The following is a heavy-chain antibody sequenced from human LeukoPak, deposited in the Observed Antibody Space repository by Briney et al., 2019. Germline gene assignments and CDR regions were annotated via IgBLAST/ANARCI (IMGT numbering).Heavy chain of an antibody. CDR1: GFTFSTYD. Sequence: PGLSLRLSCAASGFTFSTYDMSWVSKAPGKGMEWVSTISNSGRSTYYADSVKGRFTIPRDNSKNTLYLQMNSLRAEDTALYYCAKPGETSNYYFDTWGQGTLVTVSS. CDR3: AKPGETSNYYFDT. V-gene: IGHV3-23*01. D-gene: IGHD1-1*01. J-gene: IGHJ4*02. CDR2: ISNSGRST.